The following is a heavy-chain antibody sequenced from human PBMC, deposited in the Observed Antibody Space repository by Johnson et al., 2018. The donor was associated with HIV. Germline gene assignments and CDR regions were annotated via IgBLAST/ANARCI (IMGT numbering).Heavy chain of an antibody. CDR1: GFNFDDYA. D-gene: IGHD1-26*01. Sequence: VQLVESGGGLVQPGRSLRLSCAGSGFNFDDYAMHWVRQVPGKGLEWVSGISWPSSNIGYADSVKGRFTISRDNAKNSLYLQMNSLRAGDTALYYCARVRRSGTYYVDAFDIWGQGTMVTVSS. CDR2: ISWPSSNI. J-gene: IGHJ3*02. V-gene: IGHV3-9*01. CDR3: ARVRRSGTYYVDAFDI.